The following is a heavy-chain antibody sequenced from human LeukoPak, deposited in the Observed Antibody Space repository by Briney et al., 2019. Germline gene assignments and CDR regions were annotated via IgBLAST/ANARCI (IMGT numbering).Heavy chain of an antibody. Sequence: GGSLRLSCAASGFTLSSYSMNWVRQAPGKGLEWVANIKQDGSQKYYVDSLKGRFTISRDNAKNSVYLQMNSLRAGDTAVYYCARIGYSSSCTDYWGQGTLVTVSS. CDR2: IKQDGSQK. CDR3: ARIGYSSSCTDY. V-gene: IGHV3-7*01. CDR1: GFTLSSYS. D-gene: IGHD2-2*01. J-gene: IGHJ4*02.